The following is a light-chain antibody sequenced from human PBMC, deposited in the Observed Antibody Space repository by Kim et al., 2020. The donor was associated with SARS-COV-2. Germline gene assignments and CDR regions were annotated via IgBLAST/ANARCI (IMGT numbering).Light chain of an antibody. V-gene: IGKV3D-15*01. CDR1: QTVSTN. CDR2: GAS. CDR3: QQYNYCPRT. Sequence: EIVMTQSPAPLSVSPGERATLSCRASQTVSTNLGWYQQKPGQAPRLVIYGASTRATGIPARFSGSGSGTEFTLTINSLQSEDSGVYYCQQYNYCPRTFGGGTRVDI. J-gene: IGKJ4*01.